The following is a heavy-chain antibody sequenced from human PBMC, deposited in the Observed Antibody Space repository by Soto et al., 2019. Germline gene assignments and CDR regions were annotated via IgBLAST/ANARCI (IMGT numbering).Heavy chain of an antibody. J-gene: IGHJ4*02. D-gene: IGHD3-10*01. V-gene: IGHV3-9*01. Sequence: VQLAESGGGLVEPGRSLRLSCVASGFSFDDFAMHWVRQAPGKGLEWVSGINWKDKTRAYADPVRGRFIVSRDNAKNSLYLQMNGLRVEDTAIYYCARDLSGWSPGEVPSPLDFWGQGTLVTVSS. CDR2: INWKDKTR. CDR3: ARDLSGWSPGEVPSPLDF. CDR1: GFSFDDFA.